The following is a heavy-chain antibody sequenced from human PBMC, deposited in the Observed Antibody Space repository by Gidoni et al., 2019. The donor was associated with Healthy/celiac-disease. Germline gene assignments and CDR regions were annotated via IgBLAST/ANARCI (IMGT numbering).Heavy chain of an antibody. D-gene: IGHD3-10*01. CDR3: AKEKTVLWFGEPWDY. V-gene: IGHV3-23*01. CDR2: ISGSGDST. J-gene: IGHJ4*02. CDR1: GFTFTVYA. Sequence: EVQLLESGGGLVQPGGSLRLPSAASGFTFTVYAMSWVRQAPGKGLEWVSAISGSGDSTYYADSVKGRFTSSRDNSKNTLYLQMNSLRAEDTAVYDWAKEKTVLWFGEPWDYWGQGTRVTVSS.